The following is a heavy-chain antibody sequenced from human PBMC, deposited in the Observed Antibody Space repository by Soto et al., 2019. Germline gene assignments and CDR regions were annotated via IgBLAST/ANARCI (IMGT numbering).Heavy chain of an antibody. V-gene: IGHV3-21*01. J-gene: IGHJ4*02. CDR1: GFTFSRVC. CDR2: ISSGSSDT. CDR3: ARVAY. Sequence: GGSLRLSCEASGFTFSRVCMNWVRQVPGKGLEWVASISSGSSDTWYADSVKGRFIISRDNAQNSLFLQMNTLRPEDTAMYYCARVAYWGPGTQVTLSS.